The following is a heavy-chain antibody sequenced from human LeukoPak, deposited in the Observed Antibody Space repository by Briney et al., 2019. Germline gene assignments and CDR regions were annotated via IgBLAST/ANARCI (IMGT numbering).Heavy chain of an antibody. V-gene: IGHV1-69*04. CDR1: GGTYSSYA. D-gene: IGHD4-17*01. J-gene: IGHJ4*02. Sequence: ASVKVSCKASGGTYSSYAISWVRQAPGQGLEWMGRIIPILGIANYTQKFQGRVTITADKSTSTAYMELSSLRSEDTAMYYCARDHDYGDYDGIGYWGQGTLVTVSS. CDR3: ARDHDYGDYDGIGY. CDR2: IIPILGIA.